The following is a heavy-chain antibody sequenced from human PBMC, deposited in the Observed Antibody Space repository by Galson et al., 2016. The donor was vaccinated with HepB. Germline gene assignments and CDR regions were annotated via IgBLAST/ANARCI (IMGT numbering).Heavy chain of an antibody. Sequence: TGRFTISRDNAKSSLYLQMNSLRAEDTAVYYCARAVEMTAGISGFNWFDPWGQGTLVTVSS. V-gene: IGHV3-11*06. CDR3: ARAVEMTAGISGFNWFDP. J-gene: IGHJ5*02. D-gene: IGHD1-14*01.